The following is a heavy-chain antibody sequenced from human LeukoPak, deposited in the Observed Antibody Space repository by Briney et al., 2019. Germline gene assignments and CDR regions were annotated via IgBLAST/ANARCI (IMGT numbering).Heavy chain of an antibody. V-gene: IGHV3-NL1*01. CDR1: GFTFSSYG. J-gene: IGHJ4*02. CDR2: INSDGSRI. D-gene: IGHD1/OR15-1a*01. CDR3: AQKQQL. Sequence: GGSLRLSCAASGFTFSSYGMHWVRQAPGKGLVWVSRINSDGSRISYADSVKGRFTISRDNSKNTLYLQMNSLRAEDTAVYYCAQKQQLWGQGTLVTVSS.